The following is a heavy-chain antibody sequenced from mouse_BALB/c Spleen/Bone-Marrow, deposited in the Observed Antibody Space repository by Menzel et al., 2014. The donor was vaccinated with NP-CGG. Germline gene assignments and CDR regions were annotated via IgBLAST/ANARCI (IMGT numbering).Heavy chain of an antibody. CDR2: INPSTGYT. Sequence: VQLQQSGAELAKPGASVKMSCKASGYTFTSYWMHWVKQRPGQGLEWIGYINPSTGYTEYNQKFKDKATLTADKSSSTAYMQLSSLTSEDSAVYYCARGLRRGPPYWGRGTLVTVSA. D-gene: IGHD2-2*01. V-gene: IGHV1-7*01. CDR1: GYTFTSYW. CDR3: ARGLRRGPPY. J-gene: IGHJ3*01.